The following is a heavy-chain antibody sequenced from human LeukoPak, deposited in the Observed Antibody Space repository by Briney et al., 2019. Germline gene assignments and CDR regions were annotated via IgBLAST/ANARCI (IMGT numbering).Heavy chain of an antibody. CDR2: IIPIFGTA. J-gene: IGHJ4*02. D-gene: IGHD4-17*01. Sequence: KISCEASGGTFSSYAISWVRQAPGQGLEWMGRIIPIFGTANYAQKFQGRVTITTDESTSTAYMELSSLRSEDTAVYYCARDPSDYGDRFDYWGQGTLVTVSS. V-gene: IGHV1-69*05. CDR3: ARDPSDYGDRFDY. CDR1: GGTFSSYA.